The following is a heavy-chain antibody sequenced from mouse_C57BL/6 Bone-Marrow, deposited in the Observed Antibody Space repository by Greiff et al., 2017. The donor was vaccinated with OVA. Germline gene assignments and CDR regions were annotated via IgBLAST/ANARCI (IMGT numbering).Heavy chain of an antibody. CDR3: TRVITTVVAYYAMDY. Sequence: EVQGVESGEGLVKPGGSLKLSCAASGFTFSSYAMSWVRQTPEKRLEWVAYISSGGDYIYYADTVKGRFTISRDNARNTLYLQMSILKSEDTAMYYCTRVITTVVAYYAMDYWGQGTSVTVSS. J-gene: IGHJ4*01. CDR1: GFTFSSYA. V-gene: IGHV5-9-1*02. D-gene: IGHD1-1*01. CDR2: ISSGGDYI.